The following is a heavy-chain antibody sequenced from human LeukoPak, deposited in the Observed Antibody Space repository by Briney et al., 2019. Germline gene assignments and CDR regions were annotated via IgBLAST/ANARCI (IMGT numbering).Heavy chain of an antibody. CDR1: GFTFSSYS. J-gene: IGHJ3*02. D-gene: IGHD1-14*01. CDR3: ARDPRRHRGAFDI. CDR2: ISSSSSTI. Sequence: GGSLRLSCAASGFTFSSYSMNWVRQAPGKGLKWVPYISSSSSTIYYADSVKGRFTISRDNAMNSVYLQMNSLRAEDTAVYYCARDPRRHRGAFDIWGQGTMVSVSS. V-gene: IGHV3-48*01.